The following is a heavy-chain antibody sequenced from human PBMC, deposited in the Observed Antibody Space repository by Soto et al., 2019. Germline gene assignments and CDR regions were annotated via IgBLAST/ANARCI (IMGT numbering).Heavy chain of an antibody. CDR2: IYSGGST. D-gene: IGHD3-16*01. V-gene: IGHV3-66*01. Sequence: ESGGGLVQPAGSLRLSCAASGFTVSTKYMSWVRQAPGKGLEWVSVIYSGGSTFYADSVRGRFTISRDNSKNTVNLQMNSLRAEDTAVYYCARDPWAADYWGQGTLVTVSS. CDR1: GFTVSTKY. J-gene: IGHJ4*02. CDR3: ARDPWAADY.